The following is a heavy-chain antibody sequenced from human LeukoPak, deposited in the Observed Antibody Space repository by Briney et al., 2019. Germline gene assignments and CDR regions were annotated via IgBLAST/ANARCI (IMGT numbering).Heavy chain of an antibody. CDR2: IYYSGST. V-gene: IGHV4-31*03. Sequence: PSQTLSLTCTVSGGSISSGGYYWSWIRQHPGKGLEWIGYIYYSGSTYYNPSLKSRVTISVDTSKNQFSLRLSSVTAADTAVYYCARIEGRIVVVPAATSGFDPWGQGTLVTVSS. CDR1: GGSISSGGYY. CDR3: ARIEGRIVVVPAATSGFDP. J-gene: IGHJ5*02. D-gene: IGHD2-2*01.